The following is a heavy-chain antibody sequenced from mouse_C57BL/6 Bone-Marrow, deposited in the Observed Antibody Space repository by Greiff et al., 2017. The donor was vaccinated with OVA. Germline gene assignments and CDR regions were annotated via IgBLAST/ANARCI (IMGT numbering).Heavy chain of an antibody. J-gene: IGHJ2*01. V-gene: IGHV2-6-1*01. D-gene: IGHD2-5*01. Sequence: QVQLKESGPGLVAPSQSLSITCTVSGFSLTSYGVHWVRQPPGKGLEWLVVIWSDGSTTYNSALKSRLSISKDNSKSQVFLKMNSLQTDDTAMYYCARHWQGYRGYSNYYWGQGTTLTVSS. CDR2: IWSDGST. CDR3: ARHWQGYRGYSNYY. CDR1: GFSLTSYG.